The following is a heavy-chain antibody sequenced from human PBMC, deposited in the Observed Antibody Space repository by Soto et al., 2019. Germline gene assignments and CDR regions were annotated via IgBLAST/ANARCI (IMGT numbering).Heavy chain of an antibody. J-gene: IGHJ5*02. CDR1: GGPFSTYA. D-gene: IGHD3-10*01. V-gene: IGHV1-69*01. CDR2: IIPIFGTA. CDR3: AKALSMASPNWFDP. Sequence: QLVQSGAEVKKPGSSVKVSCKASGGPFSTYAISWVRQAPGQGLEWMGGIIPIFGTANYAQRFLGRVTISADDSTSTAYMDLRSLTSDDAAVFYCAKALSMASPNWFDPWGQGTQVTVSS.